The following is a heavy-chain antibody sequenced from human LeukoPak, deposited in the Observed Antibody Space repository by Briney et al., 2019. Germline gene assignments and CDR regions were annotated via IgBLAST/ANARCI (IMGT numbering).Heavy chain of an antibody. Sequence: GGSLRLSCAGSGFTFSDFWMTWVRQTPGKGLEWVANIKEDGTEKNLVDSVKGRFTISRDNTKNTLYLQMNSLRAEDTAVYYCAKAGEFWSPMEDWFDPWGQGTLVTVSS. CDR2: IKEDGTEK. J-gene: IGHJ5*02. CDR1: GFTFSDFW. V-gene: IGHV3-7*03. CDR3: AKAGEFWSPMEDWFDP. D-gene: IGHD3-3*01.